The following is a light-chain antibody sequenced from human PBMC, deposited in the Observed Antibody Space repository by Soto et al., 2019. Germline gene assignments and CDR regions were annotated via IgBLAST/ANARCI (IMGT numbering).Light chain of an antibody. CDR3: QTYNNWPLT. CDR1: QSVSSN. CDR2: GAS. Sequence: EIVMTQPPATLSVSPGERATLSSRASQSVSSNLAWYQQKPGQAPRLLIYGASTRATGIPARFSGSGSGTEFTLTISSLQSEYFAVYYCQTYNNWPLTFGGGTKVEIK. J-gene: IGKJ4*01. V-gene: IGKV3-15*01.